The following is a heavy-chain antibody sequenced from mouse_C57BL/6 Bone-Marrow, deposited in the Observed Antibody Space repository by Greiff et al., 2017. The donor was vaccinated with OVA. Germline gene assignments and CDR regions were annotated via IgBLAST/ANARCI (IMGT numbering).Heavy chain of an antibody. V-gene: IGHV1-82*01. Sequence: QVQLQQSGPELVKPGASVKISCKASGYAFSSSWMNWVKQRPGQGLEWIGRIYPGDGDTNYNGKFKGKATLTADKSSSTAYMQLSSLTSEDAAVYFCALERYGDFDYWGQGTTLTVSS. J-gene: IGHJ2*01. CDR2: IYPGDGDT. D-gene: IGHD1-1*01. CDR1: GYAFSSSW. CDR3: ALERYGDFDY.